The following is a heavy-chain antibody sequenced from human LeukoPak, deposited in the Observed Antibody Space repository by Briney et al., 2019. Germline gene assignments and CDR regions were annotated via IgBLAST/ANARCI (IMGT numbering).Heavy chain of an antibody. D-gene: IGHD6-19*01. CDR3: ARAEYSSGWYDDAFDI. CDR1: GGTFSSYA. Sequence: ASVKVSCKASGGTFSSYAISRVRQAPGQGLEWMGRIIPIFGTANYAQKFQGRVTITTDESTSTAYMELSSLRSEDTAVYYCARAEYSSGWYDDAFDIWGQGTMVTVSS. V-gene: IGHV1-69*05. J-gene: IGHJ3*02. CDR2: IIPIFGTA.